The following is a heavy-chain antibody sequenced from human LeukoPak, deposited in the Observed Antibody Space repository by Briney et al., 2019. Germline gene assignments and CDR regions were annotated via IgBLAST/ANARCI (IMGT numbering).Heavy chain of an antibody. V-gene: IGHV1-69*01. D-gene: IGHD3-22*01. CDR2: IIPIFGTA. CDR3: ARGLGVRYYYDSSGYPWYFDY. Sequence: SVKVSCKASGGTFSSYAISWVRQAPGQGLEWMGGIIPIFGTANYAQKFQGRVTITADESTSTAYMELSRLRSDDTAVYYCARGLGVRYYYDSSGYPWYFDYWGQGTLVTVSS. J-gene: IGHJ4*02. CDR1: GGTFSSYA.